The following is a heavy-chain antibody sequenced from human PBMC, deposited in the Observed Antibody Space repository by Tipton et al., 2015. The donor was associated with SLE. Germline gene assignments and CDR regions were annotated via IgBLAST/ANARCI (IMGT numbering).Heavy chain of an antibody. CDR3: AKTLAGATPGRYQSYWYFDL. CDR2: IYTSGKT. J-gene: IGHJ2*01. CDR1: GGAISSGGYY. V-gene: IGHV4-61*02. Sequence: TLSLTCTVSGGAISSGGYYWSWIRQPAGEGLEWVGRIYTSGKTFYNPPLKSRVTISMDLSNNQFSVNLSSVTASDTAVYYCAKTLAGATPGRYQSYWYFDLWGRGLRVIVSS. D-gene: IGHD1-1*01.